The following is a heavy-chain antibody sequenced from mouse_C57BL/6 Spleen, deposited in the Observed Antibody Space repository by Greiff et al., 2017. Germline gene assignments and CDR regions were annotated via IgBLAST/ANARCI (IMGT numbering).Heavy chain of an antibody. CDR1: GYTFTSYW. V-gene: IGHV1-69*01. D-gene: IGHD4-1*01. J-gene: IGHJ2*01. CDR3: ARGGTDY. CDR2: IDPSDSYT. Sequence: QVQLQQSGAELVMPGASVKLSCKASGYTFTSYWMHWVKQRPGQGLEWIGEIDPSDSYTNYNQKFKGKSTLTVDKSSSTAYMQLSSLASEDSAVYYCARGGTDYWGQGTTLTVSS.